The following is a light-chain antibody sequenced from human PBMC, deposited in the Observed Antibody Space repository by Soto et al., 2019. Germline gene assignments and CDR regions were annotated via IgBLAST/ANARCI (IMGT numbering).Light chain of an antibody. CDR2: EVN. V-gene: IGLV2-8*01. CDR1: SSDVGGYNY. Sequence: QSALTQPASVSGSPGQSITISCTGTSSDVGGYNYVSWYQQHPGKAPKLMIYEVNKRPSGVPDRFSASKSGNTASLTVSGLQAEDEADYYCSSYAGTNNRYVFGTGTKVTVL. J-gene: IGLJ1*01. CDR3: SSYAGTNNRYV.